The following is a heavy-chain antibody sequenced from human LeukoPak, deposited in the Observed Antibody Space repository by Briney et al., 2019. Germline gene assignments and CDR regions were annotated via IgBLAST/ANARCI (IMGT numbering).Heavy chain of an antibody. CDR1: GFTFSSYA. CDR2: ISYDGSNK. CDR3: ARVREGHYYGSGSYYTA. J-gene: IGHJ5*02. Sequence: PGRSLRLSCAASGFTFSSYAMHWVRQAPGKGLEWVAVISYDGSNKYHADSVKGRFTISRDNAKNSLYLQMNSLRAEDTAVYYCARVREGHYYGSGSYYTAWGQGTLVTVSS. V-gene: IGHV3-30*04. D-gene: IGHD3-10*01.